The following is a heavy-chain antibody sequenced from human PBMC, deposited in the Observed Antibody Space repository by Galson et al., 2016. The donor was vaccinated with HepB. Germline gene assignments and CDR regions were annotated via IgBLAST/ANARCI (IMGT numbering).Heavy chain of an antibody. J-gene: IGHJ4*02. CDR2: ISSSGIST. CDR3: SRFRGATPAAGFDY. D-gene: IGHD3-10*01. CDR1: GFTLRSHS. V-gene: IGHV3-21*01. Sequence: SLRLSCAASGFTLRSHSITWVRQPPGKGLEWVSSISSSGISTFYAASVKGRFTISRDNAENSLYLQMNGLRAEDTAVYYCSRFRGATPAAGFDYWGQGTLVTVSP.